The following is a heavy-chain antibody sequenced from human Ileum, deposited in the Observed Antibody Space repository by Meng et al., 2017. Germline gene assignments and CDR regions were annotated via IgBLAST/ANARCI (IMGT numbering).Heavy chain of an antibody. CDR3: ARYNYYDSSGHSNFDY. J-gene: IGHJ4*02. CDR2: IYYNGNT. V-gene: IGHV4-39*01. D-gene: IGHD3-22*01. Sequence: QLQLQESGLGLVKPAKPLSLTCIVSGGSISNTNYYWDWIRQPPGKGLEWVGSIYYNGNTYYNPSLKSRVTISIDTSKNQFSLKLSSVTAADTAVYYCARYNYYDSSGHSNFDYWGQGTLVTVSS. CDR1: GGSISNTNYY.